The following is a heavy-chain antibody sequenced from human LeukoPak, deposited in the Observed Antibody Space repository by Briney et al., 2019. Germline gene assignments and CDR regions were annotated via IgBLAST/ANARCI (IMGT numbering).Heavy chain of an antibody. J-gene: IGHJ4*02. CDR2: MNPNSGNT. V-gene: IGHV1-8*03. CDR3: ARAYCSSTSRSFDY. Sequence: ASVKVSCKASGYTFTSYDINWVRQATGQGLEWMGWMNPNSGNTGYAQKFQGRVTITRNTSISTAYMELSSLRSEDTAVYYCARAYCSSTSRSFDYWGQGTLVTVSS. D-gene: IGHD2-2*01. CDR1: GYTFTSYD.